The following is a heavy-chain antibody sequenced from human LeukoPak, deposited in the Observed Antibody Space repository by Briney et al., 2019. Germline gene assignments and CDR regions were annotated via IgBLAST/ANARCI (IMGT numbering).Heavy chain of an antibody. J-gene: IGHJ4*02. V-gene: IGHV1-2*02. CDR1: GYTFTGYY. CDR3: ARDFYDIWSGYYGGIDY. CDR2: INPNSGGT. Sequence: ASVKVSCKASGYTFTGYYMHWVRQAPGQGLEWMGWINPNSGGTNYAQKFQGRVTMTRDTSISTAYMELGRLRSDDTAVYFCARDFYDIWSGYYGGIDYWGQGTLVTVSS. D-gene: IGHD3-3*01.